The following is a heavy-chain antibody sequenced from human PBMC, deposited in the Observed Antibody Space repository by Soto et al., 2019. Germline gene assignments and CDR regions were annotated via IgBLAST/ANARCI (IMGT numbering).Heavy chain of an antibody. D-gene: IGHD6-25*01. V-gene: IGHV1-18*04. Sequence: GASVKVSCKASGYTLTSYGSSWVRQAPGQGLEWMGWISGFNGNTNYAQKFQGRVTMTTDTFTNTAYMELRSLTSDDTAVYYCATPGGVSSGRYVVYYFDYWG. J-gene: IGHJ4*01. CDR1: GYTLTSYG. CDR3: ATPGGVSSGRYVVYYFDY. CDR2: ISGFNGNT.